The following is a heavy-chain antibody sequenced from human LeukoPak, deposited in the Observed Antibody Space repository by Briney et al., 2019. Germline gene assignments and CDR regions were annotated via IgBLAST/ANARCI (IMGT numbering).Heavy chain of an antibody. J-gene: IGHJ4*02. CDR3: AREVAGTGYFDY. V-gene: IGHV1-2*02. CDR2: INPNSGDT. Sequence: ASVKVSCKASGYTFTAYYMHWVRQAPRQGLEWMGWINPNSGDTKIAQKFQGRVTITRDTSASTAYMELSSLRSEDTAVYYCAREVAGTGYFDYWGQGTLVTVSS. CDR1: GYTFTAYY. D-gene: IGHD6-19*01.